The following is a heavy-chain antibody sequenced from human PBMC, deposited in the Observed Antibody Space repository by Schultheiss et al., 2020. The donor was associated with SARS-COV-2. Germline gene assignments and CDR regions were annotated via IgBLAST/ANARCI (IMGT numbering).Heavy chain of an antibody. J-gene: IGHJ4*02. Sequence: GGSLRLSCVASGFNFSNHAMSWVRQAPGKGLEWVSHIVRSGGGSTYYADSVKGRFTISRDNSKNTLYLQMNSLRAEDTAVYYCARDTTRNCGGDCRFDYWGQGTLVTVSS. CDR2: IVRSGGGST. CDR1: GFNFSNHA. V-gene: IGHV3-23*01. D-gene: IGHD2-21*02. CDR3: ARDTTRNCGGDCRFDY.